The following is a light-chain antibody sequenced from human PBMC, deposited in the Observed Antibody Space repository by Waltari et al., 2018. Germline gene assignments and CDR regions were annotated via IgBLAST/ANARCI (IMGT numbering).Light chain of an antibody. V-gene: IGLV2-23*02. CDR1: SDGFGGFGA. CDR2: EVT. Sequence: SALTQPASLSGSPGQSITIPCIGTSDGFGGFGAVSWDQHFPGIPTSLIIVEVTWRRAGVSERFSGAKSGNTATLTISGLRPEDEAVYYCGSYVRNSGVTFGGGTKLTVL. J-gene: IGLJ3*02. CDR3: GSYVRNSGVT.